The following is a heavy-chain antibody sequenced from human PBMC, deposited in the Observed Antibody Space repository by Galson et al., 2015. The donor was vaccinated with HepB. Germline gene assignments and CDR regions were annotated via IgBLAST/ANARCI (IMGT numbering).Heavy chain of an antibody. CDR3: ARQAIGSSWSSNWLDP. CDR1: GYSFTTYF. V-gene: IGHV5-10-1*01. Sequence: QSGAEVKKPGESLRISCKTSGYSFTTYFITWVRQMPGKGLEWMGRIDPSDFSTKYGPSFQGHVTISADKSIRTVYLQWSGLKASDTGMYFCARQAIGSSWSSNWLDPWGQGTLVTVSS. D-gene: IGHD6-13*01. CDR2: IDPSDFST. J-gene: IGHJ5*02.